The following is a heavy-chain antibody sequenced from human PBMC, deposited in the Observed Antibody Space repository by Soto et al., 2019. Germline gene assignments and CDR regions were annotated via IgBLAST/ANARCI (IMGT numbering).Heavy chain of an antibody. V-gene: IGHV4-39*02. D-gene: IGHD2-8*02. CDR1: GDSITSNSYF. J-gene: IGHJ4*02. CDR2: IYYSGTT. Sequence: PSETLSLTCTVSGDSITSNSYFWAWIRQPPGKGLEWIGSIYYSGTTYYNPSLKSRVTISVDRSKNQFSLKLTSVTAADTAVYYCARDKITGLFDYWGQGTLVT. CDR3: ARDKITGLFDY.